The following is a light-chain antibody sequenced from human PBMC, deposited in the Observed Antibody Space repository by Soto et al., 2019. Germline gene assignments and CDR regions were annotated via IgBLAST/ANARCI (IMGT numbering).Light chain of an antibody. Sequence: EILLPQSPGTLSLSPGERATLSCRASQSVSSSYLAWYQQKPGQAPRLHIYGASGRATGIPDRFSGSGSGTDFTLTISRLEPEDFAVYYCQQYGSSPPAWTFGQGTKVDIK. CDR3: QQYGSSPPAWT. V-gene: IGKV3-20*01. CDR2: GAS. CDR1: QSVSSSY. J-gene: IGKJ1*01.